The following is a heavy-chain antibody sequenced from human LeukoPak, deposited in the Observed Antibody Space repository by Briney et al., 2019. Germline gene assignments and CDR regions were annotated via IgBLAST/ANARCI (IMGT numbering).Heavy chain of an antibody. J-gene: IGHJ5*02. CDR3: ASSSTSCYRCRRNWFDP. V-gene: IGHV4-34*01. D-gene: IGHD2-2*02. CDR2: INHSGST. Sequence: PSETLSLTCAVYGGSFSGYYWSWIRQPPGKGLEWIGEINHSGSTNYNPSLKSRVTISVDTSKNQFSLKLSSVTAADTAVYYCASSSTSCYRCRRNWFDPWGQGTLVTVSS. CDR1: GGSFSGYY.